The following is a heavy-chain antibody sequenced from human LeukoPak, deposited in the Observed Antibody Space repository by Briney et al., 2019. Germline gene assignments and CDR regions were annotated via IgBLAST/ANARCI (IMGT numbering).Heavy chain of an antibody. J-gene: IGHJ6*03. CDR1: GFTFSSYS. V-gene: IGHV3-48*01. CDR2: ISSSSSTI. Sequence: PGGSLRLSCAASGFTFSSYSMNWVRQAPGKGLEWVSYISSSSSTIYYADSVKGRFTISRDNAKNSLYLQMNSLRAEDTAVYYCAWASPDHMTTVTRIHYYYYYMDVWGKGTTVTVSS. D-gene: IGHD4-17*01. CDR3: AWASPDHMTTVTRIHYYYYYMDV.